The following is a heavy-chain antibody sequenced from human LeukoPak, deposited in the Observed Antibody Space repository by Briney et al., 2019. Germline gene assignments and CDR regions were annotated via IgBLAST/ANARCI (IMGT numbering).Heavy chain of an antibody. CDR3: ARHDSFIPY. CDR1: GFTFSDYA. J-gene: IGHJ4*02. D-gene: IGHD3-16*02. CDR2: ISDSGGST. Sequence: GGSLRLSCVASGFTFSDYAMSWVRQAPGKGLEWVSGISDSGGSTYYADSVKGPCTISRDNSKNTVSLQMNNLRAEDMAVYFCARHDSFIPYWGQGTLVTVTS. V-gene: IGHV3-23*01.